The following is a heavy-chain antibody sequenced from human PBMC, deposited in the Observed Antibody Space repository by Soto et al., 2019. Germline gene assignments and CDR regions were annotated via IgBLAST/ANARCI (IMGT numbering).Heavy chain of an antibody. Sequence: QVQLQESGPGLVKPSQTLSLTCTVSGGAISSGGYYWSWIRQHPGKSLEWIGYIYYSGSTYYNPSFKSRVTISVDTSKNQFSLKLSSVTAADTAVYYCARDCISTSCYGWFDPWGQGTLVTVSS. CDR2: IYYSGST. D-gene: IGHD2-2*01. CDR1: GGAISSGGYY. CDR3: ARDCISTSCYGWFDP. J-gene: IGHJ5*02. V-gene: IGHV4-31*03.